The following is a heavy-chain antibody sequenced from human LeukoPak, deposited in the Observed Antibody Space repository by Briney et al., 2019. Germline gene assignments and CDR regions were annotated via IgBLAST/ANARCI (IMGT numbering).Heavy chain of an antibody. CDR3: ASSLTTHYYYMDV. CDR1: GFSFSTFR. Sequence: GGSLRLSCTGSGFSFSTFRMNWVRQAPGKGLEWVSYISSGSNTIYYADSVKGRFTISRDDARNSLYLQMNSLRAEDTAVYYCASSLTTHYYYMDVWGNGTTVTVSS. J-gene: IGHJ6*03. CDR2: ISSGSNTI. V-gene: IGHV3-48*01. D-gene: IGHD4-11*01.